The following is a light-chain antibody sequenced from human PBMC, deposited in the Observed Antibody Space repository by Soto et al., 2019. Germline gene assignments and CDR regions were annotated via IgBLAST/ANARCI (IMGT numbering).Light chain of an antibody. Sequence: DIQMTPFPSSLFASVGDRVTITFRASQGISNYLAWYQQKPGKVPKLLIYAASTLQSGVPSRFSGSGSGTDFTLTISSLQPEDVATYYCQKYNSAPQTFGQGTKVDIK. J-gene: IGKJ1*01. V-gene: IGKV1-27*01. CDR2: AAS. CDR3: QKYNSAPQT. CDR1: QGISNY.